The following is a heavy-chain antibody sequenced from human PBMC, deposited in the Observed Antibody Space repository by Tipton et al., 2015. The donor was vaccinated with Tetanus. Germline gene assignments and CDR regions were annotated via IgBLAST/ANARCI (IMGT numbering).Heavy chain of an antibody. CDR2: INAGGSDT. J-gene: IGHJ4*02. CDR3: ARRQHKQGAPFDY. Sequence: VQLVQSGAEVKKPGESLKISCKGSGYSFSNYWIAWVRQMPGKGMEWMGIINAGGSDTRYSPSFQGQVTISADKSISTAYLQWSSLKASDTAMYYCARRQHKQGAPFDYWGQGSLVTVSS. V-gene: IGHV5-51*01. D-gene: IGHD1-26*01. CDR1: GYSFSNYW.